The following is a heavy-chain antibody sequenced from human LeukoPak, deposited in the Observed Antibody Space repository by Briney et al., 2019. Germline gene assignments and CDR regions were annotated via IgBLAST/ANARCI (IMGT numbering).Heavy chain of an antibody. CDR1: GGTFSSYA. V-gene: IGHV1-69*13. J-gene: IGHJ5*02. D-gene: IGHD2-2*02. CDR3: ARVTGGRYCSTTSCYMRGWFDP. Sequence: SVKVSCKASGGTFSSYAINWVRRAPGQGLEWMGGIIPVFGTSNYAQKFQGRVTITADESTRTAYMGLSSLRSEDTAVYYCARVTGGRYCSTTSCYMRGWFDPWGQGTLVTVSS. CDR2: IIPVFGTS.